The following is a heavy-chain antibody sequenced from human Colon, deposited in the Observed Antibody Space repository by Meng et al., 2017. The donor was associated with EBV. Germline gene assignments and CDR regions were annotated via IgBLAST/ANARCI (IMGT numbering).Heavy chain of an antibody. CDR2: ISTNTGTP. Sequence: HVQLVQSGSELNKPGASVKVSFKASGYTFSTYTINWVRQAHGRGLEWMGWISTNTGTPTYTQGFTGRFVFSLDTSVSTAYLQISSLKAEDTAVYYCARGGNFDPWGQGTLVTVSS. D-gene: IGHD2/OR15-2a*01. CDR1: GYTFSTYT. V-gene: IGHV7-4-1*02. J-gene: IGHJ5*02. CDR3: ARGGNFDP.